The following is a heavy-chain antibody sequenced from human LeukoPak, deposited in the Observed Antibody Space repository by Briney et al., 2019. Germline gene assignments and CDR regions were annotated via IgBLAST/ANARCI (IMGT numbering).Heavy chain of an antibody. CDR2: MNPNSGNT. V-gene: IGHV1-8*01. Sequence: APVKVSCKASGYTFTSYDINWVRQATGQGLEWMGWMNPNSGNTGYAQKFQGRVTMTRSTSIGTAYMELSSLRSEDTAVYYCAREIAVAASDDYWGQGTLVTVSS. CDR3: AREIAVAASDDY. J-gene: IGHJ4*02. D-gene: IGHD6-19*01. CDR1: GYTFTSYD.